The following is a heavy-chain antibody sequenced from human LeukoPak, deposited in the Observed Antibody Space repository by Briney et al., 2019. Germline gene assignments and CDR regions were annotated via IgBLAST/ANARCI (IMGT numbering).Heavy chain of an antibody. CDR2: IYYSGST. V-gene: IGHV4-59*08. CDR1: GGSISSYY. D-gene: IGHD3-22*01. CDR3: ARSNYYDSSGYYYPSGYFDL. Sequence: SSETLSLTCTVSGGSISSYYWSWIRQPPGKGLEWIGYIYYSGSTNYNPSLKSRVTISVDTSKNHFSLKLTSVTAADTAVYYCARSNYYDSSGYYYPSGYFDLWGRGTLVTVSS. J-gene: IGHJ2*01.